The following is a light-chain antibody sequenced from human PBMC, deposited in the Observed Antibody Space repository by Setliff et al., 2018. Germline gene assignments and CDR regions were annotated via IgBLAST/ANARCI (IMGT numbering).Light chain of an antibody. CDR1: SSDVGGYNF. CDR3: CSYAGGSTFVS. J-gene: IGLJ2*01. Sequence: QSALTQPPSASGSPGQSVTISCTGTSSDVGGYNFVAWYQQHPGKAPKLMIYEVSKRPSGVPDRFSGSKSGNTASLTVSGLQAEDEADYFCCSYAGGSTFVSFGGGTKVTVL. V-gene: IGLV2-8*01. CDR2: EVS.